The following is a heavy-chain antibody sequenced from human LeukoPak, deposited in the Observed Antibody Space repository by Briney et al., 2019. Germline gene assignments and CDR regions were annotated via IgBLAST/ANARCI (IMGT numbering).Heavy chain of an antibody. Sequence: PGGSLRLSCAASGFTFEDYAMHWVRQAPGKGLEWVSAISGSGGSTYYAHSVKGRFTISRDNSKNTLYLQMSSLRAEDTAVYYCLRSGGGRASNWGQGTLVTVSS. D-gene: IGHD2-15*01. CDR3: LRSGGGRASN. CDR1: GFTFEDYA. J-gene: IGHJ4*02. CDR2: ISGSGGST. V-gene: IGHV3-23*01.